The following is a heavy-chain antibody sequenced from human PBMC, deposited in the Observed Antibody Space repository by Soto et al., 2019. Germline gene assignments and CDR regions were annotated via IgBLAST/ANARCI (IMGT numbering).Heavy chain of an antibody. Sequence: GGSLRLSCAASGFTFSGSAMHWVRQASGKGLEWVGRIRSKANGYTTEYAASVKGRFTTSRDDSKNSVYLQMNSLKTEDTAVYYCVRGYSNLGPNYYGMDVWGQGTTVTVSS. CDR2: IRSKANGYTT. V-gene: IGHV3-73*01. CDR3: VRGYSNLGPNYYGMDV. J-gene: IGHJ6*02. CDR1: GFTFSGSA. D-gene: IGHD1-26*01.